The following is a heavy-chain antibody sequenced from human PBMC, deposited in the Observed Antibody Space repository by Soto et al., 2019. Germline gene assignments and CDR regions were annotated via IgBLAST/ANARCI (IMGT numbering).Heavy chain of an antibody. J-gene: IGHJ6*02. CDR3: AGGGLYDYGSGSPPGYYGMDV. Sequence: EVQLLESGGGLVQPGVSLRLSCAASGFTFSSYAMSWVRQAPGKGLEWVSANSGSGGSTYYADSVKGRFTISRDNSKNTLYLQRNSLRAADTDVYYCAGGGLYDYGSGSPPGYYGMDVWGQGTTVTVSS. CDR2: NSGSGGST. V-gene: IGHV3-23*01. D-gene: IGHD3-10*01. CDR1: GFTFSSYA.